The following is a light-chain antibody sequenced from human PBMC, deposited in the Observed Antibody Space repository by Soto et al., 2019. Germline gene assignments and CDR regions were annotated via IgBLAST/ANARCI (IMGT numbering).Light chain of an antibody. CDR3: SSYTSSLVA. CDR1: SSDVGGYNY. V-gene: IGLV2-14*01. CDR2: DVS. J-gene: IGLJ2*01. Sequence: QSALTQPASVSGSPGQSITISCTGTSSDVGGYNYVSWYQQHPGKAPKLMIYDVSNRPSGVSNRFSGSKSGNTASLTISGLQAEDEADYYCSSYTSSLVAFGGGTKVTVL.